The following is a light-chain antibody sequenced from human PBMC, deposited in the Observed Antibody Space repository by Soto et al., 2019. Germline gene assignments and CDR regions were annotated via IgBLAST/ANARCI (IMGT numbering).Light chain of an antibody. J-gene: IGLJ3*02. CDR3: QVWDSSTARV. V-gene: IGLV3-9*01. CDR1: NIGSKN. CDR2: RDS. Sequence: SSELTQPLSVSVALGQTARITCGGNNIGSKNVRWYQQKPGQAPVLVIYRDSNRPSGIPERFSGSNSGNTATLTISRAQAGDEADYYCQVWDSSTARVFGGGTKLTVL.